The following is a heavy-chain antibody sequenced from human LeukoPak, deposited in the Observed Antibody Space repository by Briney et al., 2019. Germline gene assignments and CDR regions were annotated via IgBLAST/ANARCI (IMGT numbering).Heavy chain of an antibody. CDR3: AKDGDGYHN. V-gene: IGHV3-7*01. CDR2: IKEDGSAQ. CDR1: GFTFSRDW. Sequence: PGGSLRLSCVASGFTFSRDWMSWVRQAPGKGLEWVANIKEDGSAQYYADSVKGRFTISRDNTKNSLYSQMNSLTAEDTAMYYCAKDGDGYHNWGQGALVTVSS. J-gene: IGHJ4*02. D-gene: IGHD3-9*01.